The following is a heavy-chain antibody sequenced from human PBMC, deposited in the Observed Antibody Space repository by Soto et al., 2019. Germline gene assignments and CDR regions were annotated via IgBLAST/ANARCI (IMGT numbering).Heavy chain of an antibody. D-gene: IGHD3-22*01. CDR2: ISYDGSNK. CDR1: GFTFSSYA. Sequence: GGSLRLSCAASGFTFSSYAMSWVRQAPGKGLEWVAVISYDGSNKYYADSVKGRFTISRDNSKNTLYLQMNSLRAEDTAGYYFAKSPASAYYDSSGYPFDYWGQGTLVTVSS. CDR3: AKSPASAYYDSSGYPFDY. V-gene: IGHV3-30-3*02. J-gene: IGHJ4*02.